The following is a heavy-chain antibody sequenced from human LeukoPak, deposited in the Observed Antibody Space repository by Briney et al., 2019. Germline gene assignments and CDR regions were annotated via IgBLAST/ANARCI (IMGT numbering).Heavy chain of an antibody. CDR1: GFTFSSYA. J-gene: IGHJ4*02. CDR3: TASDHLYCSSSSCHFDY. V-gene: IGHV3-49*04. CDR2: IQSKTYGEGT. Sequence: QPGGSLRLSCAASGFTFSSYAMSWVRQAPGKGLEWVSFIQSKTYGEGTMYAASVRGRFTISRDDSRSTAYLQMNSLKTEDTAVYYCTASDHLYCSSSSCHFDYWGQGTLVTVAS. D-gene: IGHD2-2*01.